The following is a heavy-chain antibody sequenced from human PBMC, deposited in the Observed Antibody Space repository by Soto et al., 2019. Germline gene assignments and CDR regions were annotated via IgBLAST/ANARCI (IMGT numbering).Heavy chain of an antibody. CDR2: SSNSGTFA. V-gene: IGHV3-11*06. Sequence: GGSLRLSCAASGFTFNEYYMSWIRQAPGKWLEWISYSSNSGTFARYADSVKGRFSISRDNAKNSLYLQINSLRGDDTAIYYCARSGDNYNLLDYWGQGTPVNVSS. CDR3: ARSGDNYNLLDY. CDR1: GFTFNEYY. J-gene: IGHJ4*02. D-gene: IGHD1-1*01.